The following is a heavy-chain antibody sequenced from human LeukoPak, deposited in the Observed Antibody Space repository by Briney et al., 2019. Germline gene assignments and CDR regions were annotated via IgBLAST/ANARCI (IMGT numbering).Heavy chain of an antibody. CDR1: GGSFSGYY. D-gene: IGHD6-19*01. CDR2: INHSGST. CDR3: ARHVRKRGIAVAGTPGWFDP. Sequence: SETLSLTCAVYGGSFSGYYWSWLRQPPGKGLEWIGEINHSGSTNYNPSLKSRVTISVDTSKNQFSLKLSSVTAADTAVYYCARHVRKRGIAVAGTPGWFDPWGQGTLVTVSS. J-gene: IGHJ5*02. V-gene: IGHV4-34*01.